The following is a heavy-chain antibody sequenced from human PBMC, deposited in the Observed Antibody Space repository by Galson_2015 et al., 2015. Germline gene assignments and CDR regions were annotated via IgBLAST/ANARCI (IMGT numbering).Heavy chain of an antibody. V-gene: IGHV1-69*13. D-gene: IGHD3-10*01. CDR2: IIPIFGTA. Sequence: SVKVSCKASGGTFSSYAISWVRQAPGQGLEWMGGIIPIFGTANYAQKFQGRVTITADESTSTAYMELSSLRSEDTAVYYCARSTPITMVRGVIIGLVGVHYYYYGMDVWGQGTTVTVSS. CDR1: GGTFSSYA. CDR3: ARSTPITMVRGVIIGLVGVHYYYYGMDV. J-gene: IGHJ6*02.